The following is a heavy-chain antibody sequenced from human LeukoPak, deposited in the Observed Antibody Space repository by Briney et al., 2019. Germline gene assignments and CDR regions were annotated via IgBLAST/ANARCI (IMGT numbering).Heavy chain of an antibody. CDR1: GVSISSSNSC. CDR3: ARHDGLPDAFDI. D-gene: IGHD5-24*01. J-gene: IGHJ3*02. CDR2: IYYSGNT. V-gene: IGHV4-39*01. Sequence: SETLSLTCTVSGVSISSSNSCWGWIRQPPGKGLEWIGSIYYSGNTYYNASLKSQVSISIDTSKNQFSLKLSSVTAADTAVYYCARHDGLPDAFDIWGQGTMVTVSS.